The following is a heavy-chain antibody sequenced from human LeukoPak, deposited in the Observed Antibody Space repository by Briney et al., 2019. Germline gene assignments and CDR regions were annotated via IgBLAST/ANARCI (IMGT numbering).Heavy chain of an antibody. CDR1: GFTFSSHW. Sequence: GGSLRLSCAASGFTFSSHWMSWVRQAPGKGLEWVANIKQDGSEKYYVDSVKGRFTISRDNAKNSLYLQMNSLRAEDTAVYYCARDYFPGCSGGSCYGVGPDAFDIWGQGTMVTVSS. D-gene: IGHD2-15*01. V-gene: IGHV3-7*01. CDR3: ARDYFPGCSGGSCYGVGPDAFDI. CDR2: IKQDGSEK. J-gene: IGHJ3*02.